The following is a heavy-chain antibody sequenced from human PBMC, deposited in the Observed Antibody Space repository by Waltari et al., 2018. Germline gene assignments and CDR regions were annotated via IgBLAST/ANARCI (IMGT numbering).Heavy chain of an antibody. CDR3: AGEPGDHISANYYYGMDV. Sequence: QVQLVQSGAEVKKPGSSVKVSCKASGRTFSSYAISWVRQAPGQGLEWMGGIIPIFGTANYAQKFQGRGTITAGESTSTAYMELSSLRAEDTAVYYCAGEPGDHISANYYYGMDVWGQGTTVTVSS. CDR1: GRTFSSYA. V-gene: IGHV1-69*13. J-gene: IGHJ6*02. D-gene: IGHD2-21*01. CDR2: IIPIFGTA.